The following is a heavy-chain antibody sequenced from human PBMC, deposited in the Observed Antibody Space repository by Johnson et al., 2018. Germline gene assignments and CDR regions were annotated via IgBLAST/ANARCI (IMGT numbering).Heavy chain of an antibody. CDR3: ARDISASGSYYSGAFEI. Sequence: QVQLVQSGGGVVQPGRSLRLSCAASGFTFSSYAMHWVRQAPGKGLEWVAVISYDGSNKYYADSVKGRFTISRDNSKNTLYLQMNSLGAEDTAVYYCARDISASGSYYSGAFEIWGQGTMVTVSS. CDR2: ISYDGSNK. D-gene: IGHD1-26*01. CDR1: GFTFSSYA. J-gene: IGHJ3*02. V-gene: IGHV3-30-3*01.